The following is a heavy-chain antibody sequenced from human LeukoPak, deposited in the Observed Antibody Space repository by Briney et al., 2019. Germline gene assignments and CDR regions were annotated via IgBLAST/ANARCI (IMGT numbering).Heavy chain of an antibody. CDR2: ISGSGGST. CDR1: GFTFSSYA. CDR3: AKDLRGYSYGFY. Sequence: GGSLGLSCAASGFTFSSYAMSWVRQAPGKGLEWVSAISGSGGSTYYADSVKGRFTISRDNSKNTLYLQMNSLRAEDTAVYYRAKDLRGYSYGFYWGQGTLVTVSS. D-gene: IGHD5-18*01. V-gene: IGHV3-23*01. J-gene: IGHJ4*02.